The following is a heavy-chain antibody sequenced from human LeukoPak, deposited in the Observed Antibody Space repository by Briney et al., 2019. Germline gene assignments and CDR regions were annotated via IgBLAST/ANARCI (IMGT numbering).Heavy chain of an antibody. D-gene: IGHD5/OR15-5a*01. V-gene: IGHV1-18*01. CDR2: ISAYNGNK. J-gene: IGHJ6*02. CDR1: AYTFTSYG. CDR3: ARCLTTGYFYYGMEV. Sequence: AAVQVTFKCSAYTFTSYGCSWLRQAPAQGREGVGLISAYNGNKNYAQKLQGRVTITTATSTSTAYMELRSLRSDDTAVYYCARCLTTGYFYYGMEVCGQGNTVTVSS.